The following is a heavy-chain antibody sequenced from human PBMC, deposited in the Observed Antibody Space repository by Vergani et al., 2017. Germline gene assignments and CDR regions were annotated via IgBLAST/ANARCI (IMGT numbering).Heavy chain of an antibody. CDR2: IIPILGIA. J-gene: IGHJ4*02. D-gene: IGHD4-23*01. V-gene: IGHV1-69*04. Sequence: QVQLVQSGAEVKKPGASVKVSCKASGGTFSSYAISWVRQAPGQGLEWMGRIIPILGIANYAQQFQGRVTITADKSTSTAYMELSSLRAEDTAVYYCARDHGGNSHYDYWGQGTLVTVSS. CDR3: ARDHGGNSHYDY. CDR1: GGTFSSYA.